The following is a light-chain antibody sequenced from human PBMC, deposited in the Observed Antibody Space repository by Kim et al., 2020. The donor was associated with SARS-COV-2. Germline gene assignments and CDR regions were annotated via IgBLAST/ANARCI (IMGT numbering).Light chain of an antibody. CDR3: PSYVGRNVFDV. CDR1: SSDFGTDNL. CDR2: EVS. V-gene: IGLV2-23*02. Sequence: QSVLTQPASVSGSPGQSITISCTGTSSDFGTDNLVSWYQQHPGKAPKVIIYEVSTRASGVPDRFSGSRSGNTASLTIAGLQAEDEADYYCPSYVGRNVFDVFGRGTQLTVL. J-gene: IGLJ3*02.